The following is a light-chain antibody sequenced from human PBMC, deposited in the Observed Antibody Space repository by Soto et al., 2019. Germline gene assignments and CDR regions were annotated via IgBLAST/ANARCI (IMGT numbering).Light chain of an antibody. CDR1: QSVSSN. V-gene: IGKV3-15*01. J-gene: IGKJ1*01. CDR2: GAS. CDR3: QQYNNWPWT. Sequence: EIVMTQSPATLSVSPWERATLSCRASQSVSSNLAWYQQKPGQAPRLLIYGASTRATGIPARFSGSRSGTEFTLTISSLQSEDFAVYYCQQYNNWPWTFGQGTKVDI.